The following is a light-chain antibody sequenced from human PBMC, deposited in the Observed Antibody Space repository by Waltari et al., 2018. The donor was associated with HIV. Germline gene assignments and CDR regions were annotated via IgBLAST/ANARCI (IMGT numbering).Light chain of an antibody. CDR2: EVT. Sequence: QSALTQPASVSGSPRQSITISCTGTSSDVGPYNLVSWYQQHPGKVPKLIIYEVTKRPSGVSNRFSGSKSGNTASLTSSGLQAEDEADYYCCSYAGSTTPHVFGTGTKVTVL. J-gene: IGLJ1*01. CDR3: CSYAGSTTPHV. V-gene: IGLV2-23*02. CDR1: SSDVGPYNL.